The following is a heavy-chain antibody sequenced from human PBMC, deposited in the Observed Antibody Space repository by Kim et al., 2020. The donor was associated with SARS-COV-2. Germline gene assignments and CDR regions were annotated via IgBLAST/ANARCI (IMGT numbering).Heavy chain of an antibody. J-gene: IGHJ4*02. Sequence: GGSLRLSCAASGFTFSSSAMHWVRQAPGKGLEWVAVMSYDGKNKYYADSVKGRFTISRDNSKNTLYLQMNSLRADDTAVYYCARDANWGYYFDYWGQGTLVTVSS. CDR3: ARDANWGYYFDY. CDR2: MSYDGKNK. D-gene: IGHD7-27*01. CDR1: GFTFSSSA. V-gene: IGHV3-30*04.